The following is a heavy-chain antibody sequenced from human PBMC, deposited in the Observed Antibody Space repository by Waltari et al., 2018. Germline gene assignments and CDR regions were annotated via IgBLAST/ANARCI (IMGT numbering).Heavy chain of an antibody. CDR2: IYYTGST. CDR1: GGSISTTSDY. V-gene: IGHV4-39*02. D-gene: IGHD6-6*01. CDR3: ARLVRGSRIAARPAHWFDP. Sequence: QLHLQESGPGLVKPSETLSLTCTVSGGSISTTSDYWAWIRQPPGKGLGWIGSIYYTGSTSYNPSLKSRVSTSVDTSKNHFSLRLTSVTAADTAVYYCARLVRGSRIAARPAHWFDPWGQGMLVTVSS. J-gene: IGHJ5*02.